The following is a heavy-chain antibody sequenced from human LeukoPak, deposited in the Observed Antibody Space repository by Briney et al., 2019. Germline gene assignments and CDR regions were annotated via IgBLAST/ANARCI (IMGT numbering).Heavy chain of an antibody. V-gene: IGHV5-51*01. CDR1: GYRFGDYW. J-gene: IGHJ3*02. CDR3: ATYYDSSGYLSPKGAFDI. CDR2: IYPDDSDT. D-gene: IGHD3-22*01. Sequence: GESLKISCKGSGYRFGDYWIGWVRQMPGKGLEWMGVIYPDDSDTRYSPSFQGQVTISADKSISTAYLQWSSLKASDTAMYYCATYYDSSGYLSPKGAFDIWGQGTMVTVSS.